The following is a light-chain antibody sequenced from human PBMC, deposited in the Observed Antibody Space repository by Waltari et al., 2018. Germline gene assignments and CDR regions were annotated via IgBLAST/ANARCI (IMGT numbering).Light chain of an antibody. CDR3: SSYSSSSTLL. V-gene: IGLV1-44*01. CDR1: YSNIGSNT. Sequence: QSVVTQPPSMSGTPGQRVTISCSGSYSNIGSNTVNWYQQLPETAPKLLIYSSDRRPSGVPDRFSGSNSGTSAPLGISGLQSEDEADYYCSSYSSSSTLLFGGGTKLTVL. CDR2: SSD. J-gene: IGLJ2*01.